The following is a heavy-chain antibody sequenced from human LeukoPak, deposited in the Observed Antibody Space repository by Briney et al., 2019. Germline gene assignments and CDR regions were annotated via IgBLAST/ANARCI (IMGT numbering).Heavy chain of an antibody. D-gene: IGHD6-13*01. CDR3: AKDPRRYSRTGGYFDY. J-gene: IGHJ4*02. CDR2: ISYDGSNK. CDR1: GFTFSNYG. Sequence: PGGSLRLSCAASGFTFSNYGMHWVRQAPGKGLEWVAVISYDGSNKYYADSVKGRFTISRDNSKNTLYLQMNSLRAEDTAVYYCAKDPRRYSRTGGYFDYWGQGTLVTVSS. V-gene: IGHV3-30*18.